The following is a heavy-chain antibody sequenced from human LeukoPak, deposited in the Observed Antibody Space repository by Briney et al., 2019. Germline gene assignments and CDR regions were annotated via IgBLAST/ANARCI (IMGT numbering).Heavy chain of an antibody. CDR3: AKGVRSGTYYDCFDP. CDR1: GFTFDDYA. CDR2: ISGDGDNT. V-gene: IGHV3-43*02. D-gene: IGHD1-26*01. Sequence: PGGSLRLSCAASGFTFDDYAMHWVRQAPGKALEWVSLISGDGDNTYYANSVKGRFTISRDKSKNSLYLQMSSLRAEDTALYYCAKGVRSGTYYDCFDPWGQGTLVTVSS. J-gene: IGHJ5*02.